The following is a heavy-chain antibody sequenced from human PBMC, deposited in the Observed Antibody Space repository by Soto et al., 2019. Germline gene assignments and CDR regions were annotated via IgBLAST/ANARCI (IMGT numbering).Heavy chain of an antibody. CDR2: IIPIFRSS. CDR1: GDTFSNYG. J-gene: IGHJ4*02. V-gene: IGHV1-69*01. Sequence: QVQLVQSGAEVKKPGSSVKVSCKASGDTFSNYGINWVRQAPGQGLEWMGGIIPIFRSSVYAQKFRGRVSITADESTSTAYLELSSLRSEDTAVYYCAGDNRFTIVGVLHFDYWGQGTLVTVSS. CDR3: AGDNRFTIVGVLHFDY. D-gene: IGHD3-3*01.